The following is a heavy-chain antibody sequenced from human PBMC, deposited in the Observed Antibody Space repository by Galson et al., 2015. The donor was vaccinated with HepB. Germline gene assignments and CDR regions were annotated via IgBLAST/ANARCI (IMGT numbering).Heavy chain of an antibody. Sequence: SLRLSCAASGFTFRDYHMSWIRQAPGKGLEWISYISSKSRYTSYADSVKGRFTISRDNAKNSLYLQMNSLRAGDTAVYYCARDGSKSRFGELLTYYYFDLWGRGTPVTVSS. V-gene: IGHV3-11*06. CDR3: ARDGSKSRFGELLTYYYFDL. J-gene: IGHJ2*01. CDR1: GFTFRDYH. D-gene: IGHD3-10*01. CDR2: ISSKSRYT.